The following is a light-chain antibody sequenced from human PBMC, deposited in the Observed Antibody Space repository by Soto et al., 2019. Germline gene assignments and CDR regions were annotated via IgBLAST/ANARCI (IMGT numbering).Light chain of an antibody. CDR2: GAS. J-gene: IGKJ3*01. V-gene: IGKV3-20*01. Sequence: EIVLTHSPGTLSLSPGERATLSCRASQSISSSYLAWYQQKPGQAPRLLIYGASNRATGIPDRFSGSGSGTDFTLTISRLGPEDFAMYYCQQYGSSPITFGPGTKVEIK. CDR3: QQYGSSPIT. CDR1: QSISSSY.